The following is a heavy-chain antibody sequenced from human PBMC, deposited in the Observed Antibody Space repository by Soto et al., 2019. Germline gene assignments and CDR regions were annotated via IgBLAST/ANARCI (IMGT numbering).Heavy chain of an antibody. Sequence: QVQLQESGPGLVKPSQTLSLTCTVSGGSISSGDYYWSWIRQPPGKGLEWIGYIYYSGTTYYNPSLKIRVTISVDTSENQFSLKLSSVTAADTAVYFCARALIQLWPHYYYGMDVWGQGTTVTVSS. D-gene: IGHD5-18*01. CDR3: ARALIQLWPHYYYGMDV. J-gene: IGHJ6*02. V-gene: IGHV4-30-4*01. CDR2: IYYSGTT. CDR1: GGSISSGDYY.